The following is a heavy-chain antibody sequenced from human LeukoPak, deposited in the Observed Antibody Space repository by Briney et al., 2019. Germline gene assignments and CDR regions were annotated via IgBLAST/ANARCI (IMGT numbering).Heavy chain of an antibody. CDR1: GFTFSSYS. J-gene: IGHJ4*02. CDR3: ARVGYSSGCIDY. D-gene: IGHD6-19*01. CDR2: ISSSSSYI. Sequence: PGGSLRLSCAASGFTFSSYSMNWVRQAPGKGLEWVSSISSSSSYIYYADSVKRRFTISRDNAKNSLYLQMNSLRAEDTAVYYCARVGYSSGCIDYWGQGTLVTVSS. V-gene: IGHV3-21*01.